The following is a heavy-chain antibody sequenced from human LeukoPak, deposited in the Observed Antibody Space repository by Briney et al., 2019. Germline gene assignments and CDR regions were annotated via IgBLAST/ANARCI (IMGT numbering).Heavy chain of an antibody. J-gene: IGHJ4*02. CDR3: ARDLGELGLWFGELSSEPNYFDY. V-gene: IGHV3-21*01. CDR2: ISSSSSYI. D-gene: IGHD3-10*01. CDR1: GFTFSSYS. Sequence: GGSLRLSCAASGFTFSSYSMNWVRQAPGKGLEWVSSISSSSSYIYYADSVKGRFTISRDNAKNSLYLQTNSLRAEDTAVYYCARDLGELGLWFGELSSEPNYFDYWGQGTLVTVSS.